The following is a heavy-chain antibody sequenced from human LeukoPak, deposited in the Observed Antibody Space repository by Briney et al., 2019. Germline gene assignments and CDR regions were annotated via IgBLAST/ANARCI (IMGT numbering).Heavy chain of an antibody. Sequence: SETLSLTCTVSGGSISSSSYYWGWIRQPPGKGLEWIGSIYYSGSTYYNPSLKSRVTISVDTSKNQFSLKLSSVTAADTAVYYCARPATVVTAPGYWYFDLWGRGTLVTVSS. CDR3: ARPATVVTAPGYWYFDL. J-gene: IGHJ2*01. D-gene: IGHD4-23*01. V-gene: IGHV4-39*01. CDR2: IYYSGST. CDR1: GGSISSSSYY.